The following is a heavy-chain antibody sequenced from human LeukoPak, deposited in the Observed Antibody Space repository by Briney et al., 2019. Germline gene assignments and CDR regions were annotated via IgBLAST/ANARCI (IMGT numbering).Heavy chain of an antibody. D-gene: IGHD3-10*01. J-gene: IGHJ4*02. Sequence: PSETLSLTCTVSGGSTSSYYWSWIRQPPGKGLEWIGYIYYSGSTNYNPSLKSRVTISVNTSKNQFSLKLSSVTAADTAVYYCARAGPHYYGSGSYYFDYWGQGTLVTVSS. V-gene: IGHV4-59*01. CDR3: ARAGPHYYGSGSYYFDY. CDR2: IYYSGST. CDR1: GGSTSSYY.